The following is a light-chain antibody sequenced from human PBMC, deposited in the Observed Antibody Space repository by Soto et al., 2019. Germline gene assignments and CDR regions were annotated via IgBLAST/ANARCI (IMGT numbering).Light chain of an antibody. V-gene: IGLV2-14*01. CDR2: GVT. CDR3: CLYIGATTYV. J-gene: IGLJ1*01. Sequence: QSVLTQPASVSGSPGQSITIPCTGSSSDIGAFNYVAWYQQHPGKAPKLIIHGVTNRPSGVSSRFSGSKSDYTASLTISGLQADDEADYYCCLYIGATTYVFGTGTKVTVL. CDR1: SSDIGAFNY.